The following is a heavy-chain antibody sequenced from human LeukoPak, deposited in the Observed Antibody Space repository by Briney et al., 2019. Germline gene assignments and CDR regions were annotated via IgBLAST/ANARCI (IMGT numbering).Heavy chain of an antibody. J-gene: IGHJ5*02. CDR1: GFTFSNYG. CDR2: ISGSGGST. Sequence: GGTLRLSCAAPGFTFSNYGMSWVRQAPGKGLEWVSAISGSGGSTYYADSVKGRFTISRDNSKNTLYLQMNSLRAEDTAVYYCAKRDYGSRFDPWGQGTLVTVSS. CDR3: AKRDYGSRFDP. V-gene: IGHV3-23*01. D-gene: IGHD3-10*01.